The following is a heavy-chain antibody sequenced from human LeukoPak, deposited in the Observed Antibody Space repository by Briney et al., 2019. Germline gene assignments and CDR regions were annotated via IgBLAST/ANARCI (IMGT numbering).Heavy chain of an antibody. CDR3: ARDRRPHIAAAGINFDY. J-gene: IGHJ4*02. CDR2: IYYSGST. Sequence: SETLSLTCAVYGGSFSGYYWGWIRQPPGKGLEWIGSIYYSGSTYYNPSLKSRVTISVDTSKNQFSLKLSSVTAADTAVYYCARDRRPHIAAAGINFDYWGQGTLVTVSS. V-gene: IGHV4-34*01. D-gene: IGHD6-13*01. CDR1: GGSFSGYY.